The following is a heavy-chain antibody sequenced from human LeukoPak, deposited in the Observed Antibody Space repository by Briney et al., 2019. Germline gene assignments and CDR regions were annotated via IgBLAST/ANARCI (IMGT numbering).Heavy chain of an antibody. J-gene: IGHJ4*02. CDR3: ARDRGIGAVAATPFYDY. CDR2: ISAYNGNT. Sequence: GASVKVSCKASGYTFTSYGISWVRQAPGKGLEWMGRISAYNGNTNYAQKLQGRVTMTTDTSTSTAYMELRSLRSDDTAVYYCARDRGIGAVAATPFYDYWGQGTLVTVSS. D-gene: IGHD6-19*01. CDR1: GYTFTSYG. V-gene: IGHV1-18*01.